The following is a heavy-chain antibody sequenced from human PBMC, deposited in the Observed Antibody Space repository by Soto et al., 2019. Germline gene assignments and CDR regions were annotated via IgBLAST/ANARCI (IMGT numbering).Heavy chain of an antibody. CDR1: GYSFTSYW. D-gene: IGHD6-19*01. J-gene: IGHJ6*02. V-gene: IGHV5-51*01. CDR3: ARQKGIAVSGTGYYGMDV. Sequence: GESLKISCKGSGYSFTSYWFGWVRQMPGKGLEWMGIIYPGDSETRYSPSFQGRVIISADRSISTAYLQWSSLKASDTATYYCARQKGIAVSGTGYYGMDVWGQGTTVTSP. CDR2: IYPGDSET.